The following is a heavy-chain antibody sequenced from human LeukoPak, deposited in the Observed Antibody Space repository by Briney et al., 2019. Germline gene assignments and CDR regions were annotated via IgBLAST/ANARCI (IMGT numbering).Heavy chain of an antibody. J-gene: IGHJ5*02. V-gene: IGHV1-46*01. Sequence: ASVKVSCKASGYTFTSYYMHWVRQAPGQGLEWIGIINPSGGSTSYAQKFQGRVTRTRDMSTSTVYMELSSLRSEDTAVYYCASQGAFEYSSSSRFDPWGQGTLVTVSS. CDR1: GYTFTSYY. CDR2: INPSGGST. D-gene: IGHD6-6*01. CDR3: ASQGAFEYSSSSRFDP.